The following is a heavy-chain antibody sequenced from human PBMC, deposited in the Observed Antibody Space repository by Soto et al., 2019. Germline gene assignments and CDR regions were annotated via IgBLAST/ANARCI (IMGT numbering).Heavy chain of an antibody. D-gene: IGHD5-18*01. CDR2: ISGSGGST. J-gene: IGHJ4*02. Sequence: GGSLTLSCAVSGFTFSSYAMNWVRQAQGRGLEWVAGISGSGGSTYHANSVKGRLTISRDNPKNTLYLQMNSLRAEDTAVYYCAKGHGYGFDYWGQGTLVTVSS. CDR3: AKGHGYGFDY. V-gene: IGHV3-23*01. CDR1: GFTFSSYA.